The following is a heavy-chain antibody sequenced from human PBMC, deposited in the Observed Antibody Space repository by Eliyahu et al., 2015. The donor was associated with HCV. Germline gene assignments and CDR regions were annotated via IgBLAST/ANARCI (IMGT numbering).Heavy chain of an antibody. Sequence: EVQLVESGGGLVQPGRSLRLSCTGSGFTFGDYAMTWFRLAPGKGLEWVGHITSKAYGGTTEYAASVKGRFTISRDDSKSIAYLQLNSLKTEDTAVYYCTGKIAYLDYWGQGTLVTVSS. D-gene: IGHD2-21*01. V-gene: IGHV3-49*03. CDR3: TGKIAYLDY. CDR2: ITSKAYGGTT. J-gene: IGHJ4*02. CDR1: GFTFGDYA.